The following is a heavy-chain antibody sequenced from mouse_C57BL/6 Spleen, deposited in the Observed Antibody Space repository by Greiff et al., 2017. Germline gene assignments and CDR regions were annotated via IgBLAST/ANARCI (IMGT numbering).Heavy chain of an antibody. CDR3: ARFDGYLDY. V-gene: IGHV3-6*01. J-gene: IGHJ2*01. CDR2: ISYDGSN. CDR1: GYSITSGYY. D-gene: IGHD2-3*01. Sequence: DVQLQESGPGLVKPSQSLSLTCSVTGYSITSGYYWNWIRQFPGNKLEWMGYISYDGSNNYNPSLKNRISITRDTSKNQFFLKLNSVTTEDTATYYCARFDGYLDYWGQGTTLTVSS.